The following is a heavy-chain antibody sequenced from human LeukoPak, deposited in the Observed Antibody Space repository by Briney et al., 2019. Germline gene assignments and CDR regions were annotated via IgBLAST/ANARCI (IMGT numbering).Heavy chain of an antibody. CDR2: IKQDGSEK. Sequence: GGSLRLSCAASGFTFSSYWMSWVRQAPGKGLEWVANIKQDGSEKYYVDSVKGRFTISRDNAKNSLYLQMNSLRAEDTAVYYCAREPGIAAAGLFDYWSQGTLVTVSS. CDR1: GFTFSSYW. V-gene: IGHV3-7*01. D-gene: IGHD6-13*01. J-gene: IGHJ4*02. CDR3: AREPGIAAAGLFDY.